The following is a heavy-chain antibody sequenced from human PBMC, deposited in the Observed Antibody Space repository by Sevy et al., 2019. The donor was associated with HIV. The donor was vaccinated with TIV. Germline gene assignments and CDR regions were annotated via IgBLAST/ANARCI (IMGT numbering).Heavy chain of an antibody. D-gene: IGHD2-15*01. CDR1: GFTFSNYA. J-gene: IGHJ3*02. CDR2: ISGSGGNS. Sequence: GGSLRLSCAASGFTFSNYAMSWVRQAPGKGLEWVSLISGSGGNSYCADSVKGRFTISRDNSKNTLYLQMNSLRAEDTAVYHGAKDRYCSGGRCPYEAVDIWGQGTMVTVSS. CDR3: AKDRYCSGGRCPYEAVDI. V-gene: IGHV3-23*01.